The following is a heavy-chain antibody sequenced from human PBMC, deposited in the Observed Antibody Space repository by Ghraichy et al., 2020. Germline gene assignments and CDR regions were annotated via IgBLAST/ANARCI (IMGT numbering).Heavy chain of an antibody. CDR1: LGSINSYY. CDR2: IYYSGST. V-gene: IGHV4-59*01. D-gene: IGHD6-19*01. J-gene: IGHJ4*02. CDR3: ARAVGGGGTVAGPFDS. Sequence: SETLSLTCTVSLGSINSYYWSWIRQPPGKGLEWIGYIYYSGSTNYNPSLKSRVTISIDTSKNQLSLKLNSGTAADTAVYYCARAVGGGGTVAGPFDSWGQGTLVTVSS.